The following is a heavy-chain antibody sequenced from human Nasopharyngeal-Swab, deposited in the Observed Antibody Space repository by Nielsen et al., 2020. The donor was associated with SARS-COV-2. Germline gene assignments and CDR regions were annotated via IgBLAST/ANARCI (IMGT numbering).Heavy chain of an antibody. CDR2: INAGNGNT. V-gene: IGHV1-3*01. J-gene: IGHJ4*02. D-gene: IGHD2-15*01. CDR1: GYTFTSYA. Sequence: ASVKVSCKASGYTFTSYAMHWVRQAPGQRLEWMGWINAGNGNTKYSQTFQGRVTITRDTSASTAYMELSSLRSEDTAVHYCARDGTIYCSGGSCYYFDYWGQGTLVTVSS. CDR3: ARDGTIYCSGGSCYYFDY.